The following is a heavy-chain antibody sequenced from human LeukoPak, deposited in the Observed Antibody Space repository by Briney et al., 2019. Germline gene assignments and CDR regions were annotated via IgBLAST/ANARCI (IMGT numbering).Heavy chain of an antibody. D-gene: IGHD3-9*01. CDR1: GGTFSSYA. CDR3: ARDVRYFDWSGGWFDP. V-gene: IGHV1-69*04. Sequence: SVKVSCKASGGTFSSYAISWVRQAPGQGLEWMGRIIPILGIANYAQKFQGRVTITADKSTSTAYMELSSLRSEDTAVYYCARDVRYFDWSGGWFDPWGQGTLVTVSS. CDR2: IIPILGIA. J-gene: IGHJ5*02.